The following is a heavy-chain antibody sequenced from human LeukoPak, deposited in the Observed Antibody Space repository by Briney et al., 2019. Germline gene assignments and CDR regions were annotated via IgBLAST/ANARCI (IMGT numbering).Heavy chain of an antibody. Sequence: PGGSLRLSCAASGFTFSDYYMSWIRQAPGKGLEWVSYISSSGSTIYYADSVKGRFTISRDNAKNSLYLQMNSLRAEDTAVYYCARDDHLSWIAVAGTGFDYWGQGTLVTVSS. V-gene: IGHV3-11*01. CDR2: ISSSGSTI. CDR1: GFTFSDYY. D-gene: IGHD6-19*01. J-gene: IGHJ4*02. CDR3: ARDDHLSWIAVAGTGFDY.